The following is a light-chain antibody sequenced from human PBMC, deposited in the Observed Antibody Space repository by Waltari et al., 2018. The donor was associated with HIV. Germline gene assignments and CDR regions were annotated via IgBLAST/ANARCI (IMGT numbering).Light chain of an antibody. CDR1: QGISTS. V-gene: IGKV1-9*01. CDR3: QQLHTYPLS. CDR2: DAS. J-gene: IGKJ4*01. Sequence: DIQLTQSPPSLSASLGDTVSIRCLASQGISTSVAWYQYRPGEAPRLLIYDASTLQSGVPSRFSGSGSGTRFTLTISSLQHDDLAIYFCQQLHTYPLSFGGGTKVE.